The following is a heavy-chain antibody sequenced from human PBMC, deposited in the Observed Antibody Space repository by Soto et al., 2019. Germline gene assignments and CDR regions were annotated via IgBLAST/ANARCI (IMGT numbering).Heavy chain of an antibody. J-gene: IGHJ4*02. CDR2: INHSGST. CDR3: ARGRGEWLLYYFDY. CDR1: GGSFSGYY. Sequence: SETLSLTCAVYGGSFSGYYWSWIRQPPGKGLEWIGEINHSGSTNYNPSLKSRVTRSVDTSKNQFSLKLSSVTAADTAVYYCARGRGEWLLYYFDYWGQGTLVTVSS. D-gene: IGHD3-3*01. V-gene: IGHV4-34*01.